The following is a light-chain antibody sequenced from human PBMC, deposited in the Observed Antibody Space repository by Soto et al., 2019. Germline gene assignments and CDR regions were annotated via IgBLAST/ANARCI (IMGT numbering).Light chain of an antibody. V-gene: IGKV3-15*01. Sequence: EIVMTQSPATLSVSPGERATLSCRASQTVNNNLAWYQQKPGQAPRLLIYGASARATGIPARFSGSGSGTEFTLTISSLQSEDFAVYYCQQYSNWPRTFGGGTKVEIK. CDR3: QQYSNWPRT. J-gene: IGKJ4*01. CDR2: GAS. CDR1: QTVNNN.